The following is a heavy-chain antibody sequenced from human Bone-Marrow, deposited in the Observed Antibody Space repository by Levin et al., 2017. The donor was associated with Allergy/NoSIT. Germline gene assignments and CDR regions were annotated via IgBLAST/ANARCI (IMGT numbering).Heavy chain of an antibody. CDR1: GFTFSSYA. CDR3: VKRRGLMVGSDFDY. Sequence: PGESLKISCSASGFTFSSYAMHWVRQAPGKGLEYVSAISSNGGSTYYADSVKGRFTISRDNSKNTLYLQMSSLRAEDTAVYYCVKRRGLMVGSDFDYWGQGTLVTVSS. D-gene: IGHD2-8*01. J-gene: IGHJ4*02. V-gene: IGHV3-64D*06. CDR2: ISSNGGST.